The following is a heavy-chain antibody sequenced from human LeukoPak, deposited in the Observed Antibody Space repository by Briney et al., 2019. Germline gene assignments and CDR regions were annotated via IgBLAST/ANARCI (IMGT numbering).Heavy chain of an antibody. D-gene: IGHD3-3*01. Sequence: TGGSLRLSCAASGFTFSSYAMSWVRQAPGKGLEWVSAISGSGGSTYYADFVKGRFTISRDNSKNTLYLQMNSLRAEDTAVYYCAKDSKKPRYDFWSGYSDLVDYWGQGTLVTVSS. CDR1: GFTFSSYA. V-gene: IGHV3-23*01. CDR2: ISGSGGST. CDR3: AKDSKKPRYDFWSGYSDLVDY. J-gene: IGHJ4*02.